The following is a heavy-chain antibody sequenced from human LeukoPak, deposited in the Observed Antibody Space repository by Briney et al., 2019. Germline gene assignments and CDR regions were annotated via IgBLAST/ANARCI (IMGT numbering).Heavy chain of an antibody. J-gene: IGHJ4*02. CDR2: INYSGST. CDR1: GASIRSYY. CDR3: ARDTRSYDSTGYYFFDF. D-gene: IGHD3-22*01. Sequence: PAETLSLTCTVSGASIRSYYWNWLRQPPGKGLEWIGYINYSGSTNFNPSLKSRATISMDTSKHHFSLQLSSVTAADTAVYYCARDTRSYDSTGYYFFDFWGQGTLVTVSS. V-gene: IGHV4-59*01.